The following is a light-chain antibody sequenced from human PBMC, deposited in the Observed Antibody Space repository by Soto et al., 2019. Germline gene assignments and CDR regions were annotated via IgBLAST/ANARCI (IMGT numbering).Light chain of an antibody. CDR3: QQYNNWPRT. V-gene: IGKV3-20*01. CDR2: GAS. J-gene: IGKJ5*01. CDR1: QSVSSDY. Sequence: EIVLTQSPAPLSLSPGESATLSCRASQSVSSDYLAWYQQKPDQAPRLLIYGASSRATGIPDRFSGSGSGTDFTLTISRLEPEDFAVYYCQQYNNWPRTFGQGTRLEIK.